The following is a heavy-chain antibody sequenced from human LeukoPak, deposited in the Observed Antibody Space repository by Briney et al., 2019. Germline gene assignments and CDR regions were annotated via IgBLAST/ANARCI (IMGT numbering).Heavy chain of an antibody. Sequence: PSETLSLTCTVSGGSISSSSYYWGWIRQPPGKGLEWIGSIYYSGSTYYNPSLKSRVTISVDTSKNQFSLKLGSVTAADTAVYYCASLQMATIVFDYWGQGTLVTVSS. J-gene: IGHJ4*02. V-gene: IGHV4-39*07. CDR2: IYYSGST. D-gene: IGHD5-24*01. CDR3: ASLQMATIVFDY. CDR1: GGSISSSSYY.